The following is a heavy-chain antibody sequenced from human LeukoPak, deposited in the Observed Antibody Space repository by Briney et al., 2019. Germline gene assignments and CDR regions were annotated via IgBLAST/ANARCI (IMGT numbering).Heavy chain of an antibody. CDR2: IIPIFGTA. D-gene: IGHD3-16*01. CDR3: ARGRNGMGAAFDI. Sequence: PVKVSCKASGGTFSSYAISWVRQAPGQGLEWMGGIIPIFGTANYAQKFQGRVTITADEPTSTAYMELSSLRSEDTAVYYCARGRNGMGAAFDIWGQGTMVTVSS. J-gene: IGHJ3*02. V-gene: IGHV1-69*01. CDR1: GGTFSSYA.